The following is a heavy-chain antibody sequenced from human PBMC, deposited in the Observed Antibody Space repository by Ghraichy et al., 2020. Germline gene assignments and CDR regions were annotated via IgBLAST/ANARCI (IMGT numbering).Heavy chain of an antibody. J-gene: IGHJ6*02. CDR2: IWYDGSNK. V-gene: IGHV3-33*01. D-gene: IGHD2-2*01. CDR3: ARDPRYCSSTSCYPYYYYYGMDV. Sequence: GGSLRLSCAASGFTFSSYGMHWVRQAPGKGLEWVAVIWYDGSNKYYADSVKGRFTISRDNSKNTLYLQMNSLRAEDTAVYYCARDPRYCSSTSCYPYYYYYGMDVWGQGTTVTVSS. CDR1: GFTFSSYG.